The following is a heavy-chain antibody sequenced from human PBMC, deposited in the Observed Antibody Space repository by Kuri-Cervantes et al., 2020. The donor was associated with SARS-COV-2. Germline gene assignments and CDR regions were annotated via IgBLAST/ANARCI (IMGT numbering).Heavy chain of an antibody. CDR2: VSGYKGDR. CDR1: GYTFTSSG. Sequence: ASVKVSCKASGYTFTSSGISWVRQAPGQGLEWMGWVSGYKGDRNYAPKFQGRLTMTTDTSPTTAYMELRSLISDDTAVFYCVRDGYGDYVDYWGQGTLVTVSS. V-gene: IGHV1-18*04. D-gene: IGHD2-21*01. CDR3: VRDGYGDYVDY. J-gene: IGHJ4*02.